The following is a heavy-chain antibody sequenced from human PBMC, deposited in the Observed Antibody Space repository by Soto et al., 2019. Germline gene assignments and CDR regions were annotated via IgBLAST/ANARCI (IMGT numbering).Heavy chain of an antibody. Sequence: QVQLQESGPGLVKPSETLSLICTVSGGSISSYYWSWIRQPPGKGLEWIGNIYYTGSTKYNPSLKTRVTMAVDASKNHFSLKLRSVTAADTAVYYWARVGYYYDGGRYYFADYWGRGTLITVSS. J-gene: IGHJ4*02. CDR1: GGSISSYY. CDR3: ARVGYYYDGGRYYFADY. V-gene: IGHV4-59*01. CDR2: IYYTGST. D-gene: IGHD3-22*01.